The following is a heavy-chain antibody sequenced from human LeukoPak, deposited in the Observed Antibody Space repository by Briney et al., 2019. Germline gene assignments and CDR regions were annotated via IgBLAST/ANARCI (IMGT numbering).Heavy chain of an antibody. V-gene: IGHV4-39*07. Sequence: SETLSLTCTVSGGSISSSSYYWGWIRQPPGKGLEWIGSIYYSGSTYYNPSLKSRVTISVDTSKNQFSLKLSSVTAADTAVYYCAREVVFTAVFDHWGQGTLVTVSS. J-gene: IGHJ4*02. CDR2: IYYSGST. CDR1: GGSISSSSYY. CDR3: AREVVFTAVFDH. D-gene: IGHD2-2*01.